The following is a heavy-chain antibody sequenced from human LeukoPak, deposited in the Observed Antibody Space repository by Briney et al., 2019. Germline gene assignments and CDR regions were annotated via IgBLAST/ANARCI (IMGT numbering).Heavy chain of an antibody. J-gene: IGHJ4*02. CDR1: GFTFSSYS. Sequence: GGSLRLSCAASGFTFSSYSMSWVRQAPGKGLEWVSSISSSSSYIYYADSVKGRFTISRDNAKNSLYLQMNSLRAEDTAVYYCARDNSNDFWSGYLSFAVYWGQGTLVTVSS. D-gene: IGHD3-3*01. CDR3: ARDNSNDFWSGYLSFAVY. V-gene: IGHV3-21*01. CDR2: ISSSSSYI.